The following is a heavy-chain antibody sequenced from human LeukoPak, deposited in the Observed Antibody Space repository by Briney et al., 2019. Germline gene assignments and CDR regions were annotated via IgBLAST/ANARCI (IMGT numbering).Heavy chain of an antibody. CDR2: IYYSGST. CDR1: GASTSSSPYF. CDR3: ARDSNDHLGQPYDY. Sequence: SETLSLTCTVSGASTSSSPYFWAWIRQPPGKTLEWIGTIYYSGSTDYNPSLKSRVTMSVDTSKNQFSLKLSSVTAADTAVYYCARDSNDHLGQPYDYWGQGTLVTVSS. J-gene: IGHJ4*02. D-gene: IGHD1-1*01. V-gene: IGHV4-39*07.